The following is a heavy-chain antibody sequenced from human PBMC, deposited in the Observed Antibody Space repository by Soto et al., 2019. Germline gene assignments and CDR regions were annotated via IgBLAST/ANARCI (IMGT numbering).Heavy chain of an antibody. V-gene: IGHV3-33*01. J-gene: IGHJ6*02. CDR1: GFTFSLYG. CDR2: IWYDGSNK. CDR3: ARGLRGISFYGMDV. Sequence: QVQLVESGGGVVQPGRSLRLSCAASGFTFSLYGMHWVRQAPGKGLEWVAVIWYDGSNKFYADSVKGRFTISRDNSKHTLYLQMNSLRDEDTAVYYCARGLRGISFYGMDVWGQGTTVIVSS. D-gene: IGHD3-16*01.